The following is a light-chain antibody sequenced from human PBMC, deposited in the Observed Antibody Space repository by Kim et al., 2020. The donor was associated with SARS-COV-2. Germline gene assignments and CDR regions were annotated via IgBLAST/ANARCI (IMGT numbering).Light chain of an antibody. CDR2: AAS. CDR3: QQSYSTWLT. J-gene: IGKJ4*01. V-gene: IGKV1-39*01. Sequence: DIQMTQSPSSLSASVGDRVTITCRASQSISSYLNWYQQKPGKAPKLLIYAASSLQSGVPSRFSGSGSGIDFTLTISSLQPEDFATYYCQQSYSTWLTFGGGTKLEI. CDR1: QSISSY.